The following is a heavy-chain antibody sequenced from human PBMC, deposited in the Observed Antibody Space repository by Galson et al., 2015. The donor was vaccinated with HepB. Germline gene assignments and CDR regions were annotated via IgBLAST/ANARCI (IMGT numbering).Heavy chain of an antibody. CDR1: GFIFDDYD. Sequence: SLRLSCAATGFIFDDYDMSWVRQVPGKGLEWVSGINWNGGDTDYEDSVKGRFTISRDNDENSLYLQMNSLRAEDTALYSCARDESTMARGVIHKWYSGYWGQGILVTVSS. CDR2: INWNGGDT. J-gene: IGHJ4*02. CDR3: ARDESTMARGVIHKWYSGY. D-gene: IGHD3-10*01. V-gene: IGHV3-20*04.